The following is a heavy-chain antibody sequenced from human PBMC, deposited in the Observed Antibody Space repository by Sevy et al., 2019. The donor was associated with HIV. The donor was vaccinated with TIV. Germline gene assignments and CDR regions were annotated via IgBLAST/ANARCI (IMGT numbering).Heavy chain of an antibody. CDR1: GKNLNDLP. V-gene: IGHV1-24*01. D-gene: IGHD6-19*01. J-gene: IGHJ4*02. CDR2: FDPEDGER. Sequence: ASVKVSCKVSGKNLNDLPMHWVRQAPGKGLEWMGRFDPEDGERIYAQKFQGRVTMTEDTSRDTAYMELNSLRSEDTAMYYCATTREYYEYNSGYLDYWGQGILVTVSS. CDR3: ATTREYYEYNSGYLDY.